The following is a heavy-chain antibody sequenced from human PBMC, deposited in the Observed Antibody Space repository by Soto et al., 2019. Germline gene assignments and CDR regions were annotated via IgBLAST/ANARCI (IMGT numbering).Heavy chain of an antibody. CDR2: ISAYNGNT. Sequence: ASVKVSCKASGYTFTSYGISWVRQAPGQGLEWMGWISAYNGNTNYAQKLQGRVTMTTDTSTSTAYMELRSLRSDDTAVYYCARIYYYDSSGSWFDPWGRGTLVTVSS. V-gene: IGHV1-18*01. D-gene: IGHD3-22*01. J-gene: IGHJ5*02. CDR1: GYTFTSYG. CDR3: ARIYYYDSSGSWFDP.